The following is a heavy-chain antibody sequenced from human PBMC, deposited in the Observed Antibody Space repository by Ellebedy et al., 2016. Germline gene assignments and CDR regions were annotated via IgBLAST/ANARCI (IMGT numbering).Heavy chain of an antibody. CDR3: AKDGTSRFYGMDV. V-gene: IGHV3-48*01. J-gene: IGHJ6*02. CDR2: TNRRTGND. D-gene: IGHD1-1*01. CDR1: AFTFSAYS. Sequence: GESLKISXAASAFTFSAYSMNWVRQAPGKGLEWIACTNRRTGNDYYADSVKGRFTMSRGNDKTSFYLQMNALRAEDTGTYFCAKDGTSRFYGMDVWGRGTTVTVSS.